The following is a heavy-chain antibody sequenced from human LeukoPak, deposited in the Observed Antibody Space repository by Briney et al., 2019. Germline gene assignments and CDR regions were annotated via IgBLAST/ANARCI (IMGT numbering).Heavy chain of an antibody. CDR3: AREVNGAYYFDY. Sequence: GGSLRLSCAASGFTFSSYAMDWVRQAPGKGLEWVAVIWSDGSNKYYADSVEGRFTISRDNSKNTLHLQMDSLRAEDAAVYYCAREVNGAYYFDYRGQGTLVTVSS. D-gene: IGHD4/OR15-4a*01. V-gene: IGHV3-33*01. CDR1: GFTFSSYA. CDR2: IWSDGSNK. J-gene: IGHJ4*02.